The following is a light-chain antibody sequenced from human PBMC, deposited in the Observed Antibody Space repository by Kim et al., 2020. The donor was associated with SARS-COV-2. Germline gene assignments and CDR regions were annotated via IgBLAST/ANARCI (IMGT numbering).Light chain of an antibody. J-gene: IGLJ1*01. CDR3: NSRKSSGNPYV. Sequence: AWGQTVRITCQGDSLRSYSANWYQQKPGQAPLLVIYGKNNRPSGIPDRFSGTSSGNTASLTITGAQAEDEADYYCNSRKSSGNPYVFGSGTKVTVL. CDR1: SLRSYS. V-gene: IGLV3-19*01. CDR2: GKN.